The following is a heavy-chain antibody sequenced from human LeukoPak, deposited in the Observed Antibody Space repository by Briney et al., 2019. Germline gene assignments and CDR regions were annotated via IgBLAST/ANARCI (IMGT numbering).Heavy chain of an antibody. Sequence: GGSLRLSCAASGFTFSSYSMNWVRQAPGKGLEWVSYISSSSSTIYYADSVKGRFTISRDNAKNSLYLQMNSLRAEDTAVYYCARDRTLWFGELPDAFDIWGQGTMVTVSS. CDR3: ARDRTLWFGELPDAFDI. V-gene: IGHV3-48*04. D-gene: IGHD3-10*01. J-gene: IGHJ3*02. CDR2: ISSSSSTI. CDR1: GFTFSSYS.